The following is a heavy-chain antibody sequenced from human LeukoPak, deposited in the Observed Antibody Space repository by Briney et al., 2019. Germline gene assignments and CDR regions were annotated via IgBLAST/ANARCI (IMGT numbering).Heavy chain of an antibody. D-gene: IGHD3-16*01. Sequence: ASVKVSCMASGGTFSSYAISWVRQAPGQGLEWMGWISAYNGNTNYAQKLQGRVTMTTDTSTSTAYMELRSLRSDDTAVYYCARDSEGALGYWGQGTLVTVSS. CDR3: ARDSEGALGY. V-gene: IGHV1-18*01. J-gene: IGHJ4*02. CDR2: ISAYNGNT. CDR1: GGTFSSYA.